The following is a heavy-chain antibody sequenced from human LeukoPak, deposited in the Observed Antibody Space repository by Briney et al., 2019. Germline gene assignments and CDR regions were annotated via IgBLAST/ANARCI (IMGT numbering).Heavy chain of an antibody. J-gene: IGHJ4*02. CDR3: ARLPLNYDYIWGSYRLIQYYFDY. D-gene: IGHD3-16*02. CDR1: GGSTSSYY. CDR2: INHSGST. V-gene: IGHV4-34*01. Sequence: PSETLSLTCTVSGGSTSSYYWSWIRQPPGKGLEWIGEINHSGSTNYNPSLKSRVTISVDTSKNQFSLKLSSVTGADTAVYDRARLPLNYDYIWGSYRLIQYYFDYWGQGTLVTVSS.